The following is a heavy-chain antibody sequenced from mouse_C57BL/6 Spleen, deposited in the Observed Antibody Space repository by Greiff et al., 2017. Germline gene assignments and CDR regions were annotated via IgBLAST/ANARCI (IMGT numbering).Heavy chain of an antibody. Sequence: VQLKESGPELVKPGASVKISCTASGYSFTVYYMHWVKQSSETSLEWIGEINPSTGGTSYNQKFKGKATLTVDKSSSTAYMQLKSLTSEDAAVYYCARCGGVVAVGYGGQGTSVTVSS. J-gene: IGHJ4*01. D-gene: IGHD1-1*01. CDR3: ARCGGVVAVGY. CDR1: GYSFTVYY. CDR2: INPSTGGT. V-gene: IGHV1-43*01.